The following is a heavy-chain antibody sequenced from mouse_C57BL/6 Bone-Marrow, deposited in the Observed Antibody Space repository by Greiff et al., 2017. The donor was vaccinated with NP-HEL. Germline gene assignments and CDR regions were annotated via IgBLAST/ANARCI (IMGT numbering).Heavy chain of an antibody. D-gene: IGHD2-3*01. J-gene: IGHJ4*01. V-gene: IGHV1-69*01. CDR1: GYTFTSYW. CDR3: AIDGKYAMDY. CDR2: IDLSDSYT. Sequence: QVQLQQPGAELVMPGASVKLSCKASGYTFTSYWMHWVKQRPGQGLEWIGEIDLSDSYTNYNQKFKGKSTLTVDKSSSTAYMQLSSLTSEDSAVYYCAIDGKYAMDYWGQGTSVTVSS.